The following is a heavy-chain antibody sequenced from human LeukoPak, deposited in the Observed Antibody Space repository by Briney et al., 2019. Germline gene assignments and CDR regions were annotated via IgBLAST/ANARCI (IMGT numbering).Heavy chain of an antibody. V-gene: IGHV4-59*08. CDR1: GGSISSYY. CDR3: ARTGTKYCSSTSCRYLGAFDI. Sequence: SETLSLTCTVSGGSISSYYWSWIRQPPGKGLEWIGYIYYSGSTNYNPSLKSRVTISVDTSKNQFSLKLSSVTAADTAVYYCARTGTKYCSSTSCRYLGAFDIWGQGTMVTVSS. CDR2: IYYSGST. J-gene: IGHJ3*02. D-gene: IGHD2-2*01.